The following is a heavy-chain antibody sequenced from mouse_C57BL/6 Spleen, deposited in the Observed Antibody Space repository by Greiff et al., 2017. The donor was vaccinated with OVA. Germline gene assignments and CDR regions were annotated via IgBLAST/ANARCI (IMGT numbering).Heavy chain of an antibody. D-gene: IGHD1-1*01. J-gene: IGHJ2*01. CDR1: GYTFTDYY. CDR3: ARSDYGSSYCFDY. Sequence: QVQLKESGAELVRPGASVKLSCKASGYTFTDYYINWVKQRPGQGLEWIARIYPGSGNTYYNEKFKGKATLTAEKSSSTAYMQLSSLTSEDSAVYFCARSDYGSSYCFDYWGQGTTLTVSS. CDR2: IYPGSGNT. V-gene: IGHV1-76*01.